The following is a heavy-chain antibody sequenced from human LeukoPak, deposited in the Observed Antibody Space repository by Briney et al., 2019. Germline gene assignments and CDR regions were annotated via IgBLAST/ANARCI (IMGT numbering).Heavy chain of an antibody. D-gene: IGHD1-26*01. CDR3: ARVVGATTFDY. V-gene: IGHV3-7*01. CDR1: GFNFNNYW. CDR2: IKQDGSEK. Sequence: GGSLRLSCAASGFNFNNYWMPWVRQAPGKGLEWVANIKQDGSEKYYVDSVKGRFTISRDNAKNSLYLQMNSLRAEDTAVYYCARVVGATTFDYWGQGTLVTVSS. J-gene: IGHJ4*02.